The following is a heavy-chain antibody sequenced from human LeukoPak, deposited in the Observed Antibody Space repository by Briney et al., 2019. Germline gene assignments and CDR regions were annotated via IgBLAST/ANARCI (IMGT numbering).Heavy chain of an antibody. Sequence: AGGSLRLSCAASGFTFSSYAMHWVRQAPSKGLEWVAVIAYDGTNKYYADSVKGRFTISRDNAKNTLYLQMNSLRPEDTAVYYCARSERGYSYGYLTFDYWGQGTLVTVSS. J-gene: IGHJ4*02. V-gene: IGHV3-30-3*01. D-gene: IGHD5-18*01. CDR1: GFTFSSYA. CDR2: IAYDGTNK. CDR3: ARSERGYSYGYLTFDY.